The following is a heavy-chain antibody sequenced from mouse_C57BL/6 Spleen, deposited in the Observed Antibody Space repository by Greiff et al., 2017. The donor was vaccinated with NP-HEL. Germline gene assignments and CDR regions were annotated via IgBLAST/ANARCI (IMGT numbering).Heavy chain of an antibody. D-gene: IGHD1-1*01. CDR3: ARAYGSSYWYFDV. CDR2: IYPSDSET. V-gene: IGHV1-61*01. CDR1: GYTFTSYW. J-gene: IGHJ1*03. Sequence: QVQLQQPGAELVRPGSSVKLSCKASGYTFTSYWMDWVKQRPGQGLEWIGNIYPSDSETHYNQQFKDKATLTVDKSSSTAYMQLSSLTSEDSAVYYCARAYGSSYWYFDVWGTGTTVTVSS.